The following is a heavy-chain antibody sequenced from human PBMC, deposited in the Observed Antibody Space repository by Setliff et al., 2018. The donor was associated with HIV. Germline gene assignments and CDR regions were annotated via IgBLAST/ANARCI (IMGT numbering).Heavy chain of an antibody. Sequence: GGSLRLSCEASGFTFSTYSMNWVRQAPGRGLEWVSSISIGSGAAIYYAESVQGRFTVSRDNSKNSLYLQMNSLRVEDTAVYYCARDYLYYNMYNGSPVYGMDVWGQGTTVTV. J-gene: IGHJ6*02. CDR3: ARDYLYYNMYNGSPVYGMDV. CDR2: ISIGSGAAI. V-gene: IGHV3-21*01. D-gene: IGHD3-10*01. CDR1: GFTFSTYS.